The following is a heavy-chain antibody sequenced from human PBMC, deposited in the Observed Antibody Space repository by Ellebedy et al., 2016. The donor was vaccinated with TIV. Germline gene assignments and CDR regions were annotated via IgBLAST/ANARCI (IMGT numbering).Heavy chain of an antibody. D-gene: IGHD4-17*01. J-gene: IGHJ4*02. CDR2: ISSSSSTI. CDR1: GFTFSSYS. V-gene: IGHV3-48*01. CDR3: ARVARAVTTPDFDY. Sequence: GGSLRLSCAASGFTFSSYSMNWVRQAPGKGLEWVSYISSSSSTIYYADSVKGRFTISRDNAKNSLYLQMNSLRAEDTAVYYCARVARAVTTPDFDYWGQGTLVTVSS.